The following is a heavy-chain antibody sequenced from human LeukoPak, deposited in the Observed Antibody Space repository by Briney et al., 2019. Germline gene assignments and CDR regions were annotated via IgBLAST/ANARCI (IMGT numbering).Heavy chain of an antibody. CDR3: ARVVLRFWYLYYFDY. Sequence: SETLSLTCTVSGCSISSYYWSWLRQPAGKGLEWIGYIYYSGSTYYNPSLKSRVTISVDTSKNQFSLKLSSVTAADTAVDYCARVVLRFWYLYYFDYWGQGTLVTVSS. V-gene: IGHV4-59*06. CDR1: GCSISSYY. CDR2: IYYSGST. J-gene: IGHJ4*02. D-gene: IGHD3-3*01.